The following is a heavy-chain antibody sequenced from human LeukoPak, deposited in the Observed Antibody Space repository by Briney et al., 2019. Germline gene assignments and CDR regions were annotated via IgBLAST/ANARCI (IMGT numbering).Heavy chain of an antibody. V-gene: IGHV4-34*01. CDR3: ARGRLPAAFDP. D-gene: IGHD2-2*01. J-gene: IGHJ5*02. CDR1: GGSFGGYY. CDR2: INHSGST. Sequence: PSETLSLTCAVYGGSFGGYYWSWIRQPSGKGLEWIGEINHSGSTNYNPSLKSRVTISVDTSKNQFSLKLSSVTAADTAVYYCARGRLPAAFDPWGQGTLVTVSS.